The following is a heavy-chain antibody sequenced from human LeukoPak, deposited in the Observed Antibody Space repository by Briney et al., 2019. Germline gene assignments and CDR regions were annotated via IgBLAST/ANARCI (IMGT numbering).Heavy chain of an antibody. CDR3: ARTPRTMVLGKSTFDP. D-gene: IGHD3-10*01. J-gene: IGHJ5*02. CDR2: INHSGRN. CDR1: SVSFYCYY. V-gene: IGHV4-34*01. Sequence: SETLSLTCSVYSVSFYCYYWSWHRQPAGKGREWVGEINHSGRNNSHPSLNSGVTISVDTSKNQFSLKLSSVTAADTAVYYCARTPRTMVLGKSTFDPWGQGKLVTVSS.